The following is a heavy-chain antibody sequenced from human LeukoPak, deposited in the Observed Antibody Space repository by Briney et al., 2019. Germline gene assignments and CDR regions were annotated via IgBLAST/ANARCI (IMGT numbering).Heavy chain of an antibody. V-gene: IGHV4-38-2*02. CDR3: ARGGERIAAEIDY. CDR1: GYSISSGYY. Sequence: SETLSLTCTVSGYSISSGYYWGWIRQSPGKGLEWIGSIYHSGSTYYNPSLKSRVTISVDTSKNQFSLKLSSVTAADTAVYYCARGGERIAAEIDYWGQGTLVTVSS. CDR2: IYHSGST. D-gene: IGHD6-13*01. J-gene: IGHJ4*02.